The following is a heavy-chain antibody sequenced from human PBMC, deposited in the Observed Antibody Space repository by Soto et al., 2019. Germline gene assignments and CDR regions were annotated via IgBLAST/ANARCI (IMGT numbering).Heavy chain of an antibody. CDR1: GDSVSSNSAA. CDR3: ARTPTDYCSSTSCYYYYGMDV. D-gene: IGHD2-2*01. J-gene: IGHJ6*02. V-gene: IGHV6-1*01. CDR2: TYYRSKWYN. Sequence: SQTLSLTCAISGDSVSSNSAAWNWIRQSPSRGLEWLGRTYYRSKWYNDYAVSVKSRITINPDTSKNQFSLQLNSVTPEDTAVYYCARTPTDYCSSTSCYYYYGMDVWGQGTTVTVSS.